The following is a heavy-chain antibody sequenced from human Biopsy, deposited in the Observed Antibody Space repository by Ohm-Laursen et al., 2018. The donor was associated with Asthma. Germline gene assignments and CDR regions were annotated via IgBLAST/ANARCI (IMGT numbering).Heavy chain of an antibody. D-gene: IGHD5-12*01. Sequence: SVKVSCKASGYTFTYFSIYWVRQDPGQGLEWLGRINTNTGNPTYAQAYTGRFAFSLDTSVSTAYLRISSLKADDTAVYYCARGRYRGYDFDYWGQGSLVTVSS. V-gene: IGHV7-4-1*02. J-gene: IGHJ4*02. CDR2: INTNTGNP. CDR1: GYTFTYFS. CDR3: ARGRYRGYDFDY.